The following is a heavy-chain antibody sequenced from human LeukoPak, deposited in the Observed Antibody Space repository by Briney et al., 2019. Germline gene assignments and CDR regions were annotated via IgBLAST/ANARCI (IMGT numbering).Heavy chain of an antibody. D-gene: IGHD2-15*01. J-gene: IGHJ6*02. CDR1: GGSISSGGYY. V-gene: IGHV4-31*03. CDR3: AREALDCSGGSCYFPGYYYYGMDV. Sequence: SETLSLTCTVSGGSISSGGYYWSWIRQHPGKGLEWIGYIYYSGSTYYNPSLKSRVTISVDTSKNQFSLKLSSVTAADTAVYYCAREALDCSGGSCYFPGYYYYGMDVWGQGTTVTVSS. CDR2: IYYSGST.